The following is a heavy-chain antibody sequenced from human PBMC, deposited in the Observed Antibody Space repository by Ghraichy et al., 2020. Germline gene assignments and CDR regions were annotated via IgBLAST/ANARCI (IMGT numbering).Heavy chain of an antibody. D-gene: IGHD3-22*01. CDR2: ISGSGGST. V-gene: IGHV3-23*01. CDR1: GFTFSSYA. Sequence: LTCAASGFTFSSYAMSWVRQAPGKGLEWVSAISGSGGSTYYADSVKGRFTISRDNSKNTLYLQMNSLRAEDTAVYYCAKDLDYYDSSGYYDYWGQGTLVTVSS. CDR3: AKDLDYYDSSGYYDY. J-gene: IGHJ4*02.